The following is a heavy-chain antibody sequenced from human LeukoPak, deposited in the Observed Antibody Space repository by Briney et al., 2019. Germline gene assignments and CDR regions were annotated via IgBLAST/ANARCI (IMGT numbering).Heavy chain of an antibody. V-gene: IGHV4-4*07. CDR1: GGSISSHY. CDR3: ARGPDTRGLDILTGYHKTWFDP. CDR2: IYTSGST. D-gene: IGHD3-9*01. J-gene: IGHJ5*02. Sequence: SETLSLTCTVSGGSISSHYWSWIRQPAGKGLEWIGRIYTSGSTNYNPSLKSRVTMSVDTSKNQFSLKLSSVTAADTAVYYCARGPDTRGLDILTGYHKTWFDPWGQGTLVTVSS.